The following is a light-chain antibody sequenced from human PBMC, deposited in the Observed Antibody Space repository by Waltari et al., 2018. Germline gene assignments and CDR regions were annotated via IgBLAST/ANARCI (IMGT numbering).Light chain of an antibody. CDR2: QDS. J-gene: IGLJ1*01. Sequence: SYELTQPPSVSVSPGQTASITCSGDKLGDKYACWYQQKPGQSPVLVIYQDSKRPSGIPERFSGSNSGNTATLTVSGTQAMDETDYYCQAWESSTRYVFGTGTKVTVL. CDR1: KLGDKY. CDR3: QAWESSTRYV. V-gene: IGLV3-1*01.